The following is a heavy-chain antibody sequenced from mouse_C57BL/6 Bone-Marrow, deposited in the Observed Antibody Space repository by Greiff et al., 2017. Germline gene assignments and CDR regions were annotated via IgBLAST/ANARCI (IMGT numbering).Heavy chain of an antibody. J-gene: IGHJ2*01. CDR2: INPYNGGT. CDR3: ATGGWLRDY. V-gene: IGHV1-19*01. D-gene: IGHD2-2*01. Sequence: EVQLQESGPVLVKPGASVKMSCKASGYTFTDYYMNWVKQSHGKSLEWIGVINPYNGGTSYNQKFKGKATLTVDKSSSTAYMELNSLTSEDSAVYYCATGGWLRDYWGQGTTLTVSS. CDR1: GYTFTDYY.